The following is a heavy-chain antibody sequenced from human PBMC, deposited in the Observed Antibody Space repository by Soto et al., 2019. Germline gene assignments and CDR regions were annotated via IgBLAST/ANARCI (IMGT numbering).Heavy chain of an antibody. J-gene: IGHJ4*02. V-gene: IGHV3-7*05. Sequence: EVQLVESGGGLVQPGGSLRLSCAASGFTFSTYWMSWVRQAPGKGLEWVANIKQDGSEKYYVDSVKGRFTISRDNTKNSLYLPINSMRAEDTAVYYCASRYLEYCNSASCSARYDYWCQGTLDTVSS. CDR1: GFTFSTYW. CDR3: ASRYLEYCNSASCSARYDY. CDR2: IKQDGSEK. D-gene: IGHD2-2*01.